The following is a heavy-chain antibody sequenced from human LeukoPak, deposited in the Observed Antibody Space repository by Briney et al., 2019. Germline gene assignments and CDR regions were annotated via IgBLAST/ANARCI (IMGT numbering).Heavy chain of an antibody. Sequence: SETLSLTCDVSGVSINTCCYYWTWIRQPPGKGLEWIGYKYYSGSTRYNSSLRSRLTISLDTSKNQFSLRLTSVTAADTAVYYCARGRSYGFDFDSWGPGTLVTVSS. V-gene: IGHV4-61*01. J-gene: IGHJ4*02. D-gene: IGHD5-18*01. CDR3: ARGRSYGFDFDS. CDR2: KYYSGST. CDR1: GVSINTCCYY.